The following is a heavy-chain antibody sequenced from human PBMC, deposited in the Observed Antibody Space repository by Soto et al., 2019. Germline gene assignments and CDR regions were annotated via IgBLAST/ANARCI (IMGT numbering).Heavy chain of an antibody. J-gene: IGHJ4*02. Sequence: QVQLQESGPGLVKPSQTLSLTCTVSGGSISSGGYYWSWIRQHPGKGLEWIGYIYYSGSTYYNPSLKSRVTISVDTSKNLFSLKLSSVTAADTAVYYCARGGIAAAAPPDYWGQGTRVTVSS. D-gene: IGHD6-13*01. CDR1: GGSISSGGYY. CDR2: IYYSGST. CDR3: ARGGIAAAAPPDY. V-gene: IGHV4-31*03.